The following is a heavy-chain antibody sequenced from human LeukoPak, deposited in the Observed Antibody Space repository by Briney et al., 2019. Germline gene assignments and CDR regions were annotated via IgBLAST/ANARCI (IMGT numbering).Heavy chain of an antibody. CDR2: ISYDGSNK. D-gene: IGHD3-22*01. Sequence: GGSLRLSCAASGFTFSIYVMHWVRQAPGKGLEWVAVISYDGSNKYYADSVKGRFTISRDNSKNTLYLQMNSLRAEDTAVYYCAREGSSGYYFDYWGQGTLVTVSS. CDR1: GFTFSIYV. CDR3: AREGSSGYYFDY. J-gene: IGHJ4*02. V-gene: IGHV3-30-3*01.